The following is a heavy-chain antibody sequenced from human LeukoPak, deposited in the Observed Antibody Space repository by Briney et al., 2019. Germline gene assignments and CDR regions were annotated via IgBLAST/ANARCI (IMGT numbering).Heavy chain of an antibody. J-gene: IGHJ3*02. V-gene: IGHV4-39*07. CDR3: AREGRYCSGGSCYSGAFDI. CDR2: IYYSGST. D-gene: IGHD2-15*01. CDR1: GGSISSSSYY. Sequence: PSETLSLTCTVSGGSISSSSYYWGWIRQPPGKGLEWIGSIYYSGSTYYNPSLKSRVTISVDTSKNQFSLKLSSVTAADTAVYYCAREGRYCSGGSCYSGAFDIWGQGTMVTVSS.